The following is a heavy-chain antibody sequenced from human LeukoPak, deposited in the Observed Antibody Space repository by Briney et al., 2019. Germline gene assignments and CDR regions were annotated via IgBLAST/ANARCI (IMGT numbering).Heavy chain of an antibody. J-gene: IGHJ4*02. CDR2: IYFSGST. D-gene: IGHD5-12*01. V-gene: IGHV4-59*08. CDR3: ARHYDYSASWDPFDY. Sequence: SETLSLTCTVSGGSISSYYWTWIRQPPGKGLEWIGYIYFSGSTFYNPSLKSRVTISVDTSKNQFSLNLYSVTAADTAVYYCARHYDYSASWDPFDYWGQGTLVTVSS. CDR1: GGSISSYY.